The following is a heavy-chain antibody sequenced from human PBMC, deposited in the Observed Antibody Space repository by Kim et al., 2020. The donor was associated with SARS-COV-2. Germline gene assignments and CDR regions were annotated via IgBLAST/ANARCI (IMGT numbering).Heavy chain of an antibody. CDR2: ISGSGGST. CDR3: ATGGEWFGELVTDC. V-gene: IGHV3-23*01. CDR1: GFTFSSYA. D-gene: IGHD3-10*01. J-gene: IGHJ6*01. Sequence: GGSLRLSCAASGFTFSSYAMNWVRQAPGKGLEWVAAISGSGGSTYYADSVKGRFTISRDNSNNTLYLQMNSPRAEDTAVYYCATGGEWFGELVTDCWGQGTPVTVSS.